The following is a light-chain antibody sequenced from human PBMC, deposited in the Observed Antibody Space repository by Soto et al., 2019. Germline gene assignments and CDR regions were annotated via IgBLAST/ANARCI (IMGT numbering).Light chain of an antibody. CDR1: QSVSTNY. J-gene: IGKJ2*01. CDR2: GAS. V-gene: IGKV3-20*01. CDR3: QQYGSSPTGYT. Sequence: IVCTQCRATLSLSPGEGVTLYCGASQSVSTNYVAWYQQKPGQAPRLLIYGASSRATGIPDRFSGSGSGTDFTLTISRREPEDFAVYHCQQYGSSPTGYTFGQGTRLEIK.